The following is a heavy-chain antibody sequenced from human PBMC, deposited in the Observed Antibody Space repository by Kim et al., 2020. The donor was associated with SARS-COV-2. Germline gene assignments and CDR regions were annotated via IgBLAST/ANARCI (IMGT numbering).Heavy chain of an antibody. J-gene: IGHJ6*02. D-gene: IGHD3-3*01. CDR3: ARLRDFWSGPYYYYGMDV. V-gene: IGHV1-2*02. CDR2: INPNSGGT. CDR1: GYTFTGYY. Sequence: ASVKVSCKASGYTFTGYYMHWVRQAPGQGLEWMGWINPNSGGTNYAQKFQGRVTMTRDTSISTAYMELSRLRSDDTAVYYCARLRDFWSGPYYYYGMDVWGQGTTVTVSS.